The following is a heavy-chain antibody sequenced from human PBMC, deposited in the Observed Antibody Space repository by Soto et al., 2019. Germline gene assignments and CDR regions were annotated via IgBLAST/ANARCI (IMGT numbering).Heavy chain of an antibody. CDR2: FDPEDGET. Sequence: ASVKVSCKVSGYTLTELSMHWVRQAPGKGLEWMGGFDPEDGETIYAQKFQGRVTMTEDTSTDTAYMELSSLRSEDTAVYYCAIETPGIAVAGTSYYYYYGMDVWGQGTTVTVSS. J-gene: IGHJ6*02. CDR1: GYTLTELS. V-gene: IGHV1-24*01. D-gene: IGHD6-19*01. CDR3: AIETPGIAVAGTSYYYYYGMDV.